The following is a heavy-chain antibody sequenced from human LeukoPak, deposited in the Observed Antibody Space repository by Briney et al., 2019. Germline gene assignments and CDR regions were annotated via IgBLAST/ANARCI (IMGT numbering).Heavy chain of an antibody. CDR1: GGSISSSSYY. Sequence: SETLSLTCTVSGGSISSSSYYWGWIRQPPGKGLEWIGSIYYSGSTYYNPPLKSRVTISVDTSKNQFSLKLSSVTAADTAVYYCASGPITMVRGVIIEYYFDYWGQGTLVTVSS. V-gene: IGHV4-39*01. J-gene: IGHJ4*02. CDR2: IYYSGST. D-gene: IGHD3-10*01. CDR3: ASGPITMVRGVIIEYYFDY.